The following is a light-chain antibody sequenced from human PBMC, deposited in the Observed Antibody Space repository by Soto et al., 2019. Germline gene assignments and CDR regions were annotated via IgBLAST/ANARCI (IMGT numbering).Light chain of an antibody. CDR1: SSDVGGYNY. V-gene: IGLV2-14*01. CDR2: DVS. CDR3: SSYTSSSSLVV. Sequence: QSALTQPASVSGSPGQSITISCTGTSSDVGGYNYVSWYQQHPGKAPKLMIYDVSNRPSGVFNRFSGSKSGNTASLTISGLQAEDVADYVCSSYTSSSSLVVFGGGTKLTVL. J-gene: IGLJ2*01.